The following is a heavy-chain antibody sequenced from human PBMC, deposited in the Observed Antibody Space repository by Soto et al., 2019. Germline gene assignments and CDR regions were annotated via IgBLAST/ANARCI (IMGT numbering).Heavy chain of an antibody. J-gene: IGHJ4*02. CDR2: IIPIFGTA. CDR1: GGTFSSYA. D-gene: IGHD6-25*01. V-gene: IGHV1-69*06. Sequence: SVKVSCKASGGTFSSYAISWVRQAPLQVLEWMVGIIPIFGTANYAQKFQGRVTITADKSTSTAYMELSSLRSEDTAVYFCARTKERSGPHYFESWGQGTMVTLSS. CDR3: ARTKERSGPHYFES.